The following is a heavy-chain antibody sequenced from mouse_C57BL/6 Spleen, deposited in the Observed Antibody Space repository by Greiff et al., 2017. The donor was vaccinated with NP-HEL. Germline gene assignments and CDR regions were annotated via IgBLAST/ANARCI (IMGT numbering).Heavy chain of an antibody. CDR2: IYPGTSDT. D-gene: IGHD1-1*01. CDR1: GYTFTSYW. J-gene: IGHJ1*03. V-gene: IGHV1-5*01. Sequence: EVQLQESGTVLARPGASVKMSCKTSGYTFTSYWMHWVKQRPGQGLEWIGAIYPGTSDTSYNQKFKGKAKLTAVTSASTAYMELSSLTNEDSAVYYCTRDYGRALAECFDVWGTGTTVTVSS. CDR3: TRDYGRALAECFDV.